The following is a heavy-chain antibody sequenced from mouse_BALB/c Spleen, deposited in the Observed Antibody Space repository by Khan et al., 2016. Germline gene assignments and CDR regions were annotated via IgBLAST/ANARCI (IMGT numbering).Heavy chain of an antibody. D-gene: IGHD2-10*01. CDR1: GYTFSSYW. V-gene: IGHV1-9*01. J-gene: IGHJ4*01. CDR3: ACSFYVHYYAMDY. Sequence: QVQLQQPGAELMKPGASVKISCKATGYTFSSYWIEWVKQRPGHGLEWIGEILPGTGNTNYNEKFKGKATFTADTSSNTAYMQLSSLTSEESAVFYCACSFYVHYYAMDYWCQGTSVTVSS. CDR2: ILPGTGNT.